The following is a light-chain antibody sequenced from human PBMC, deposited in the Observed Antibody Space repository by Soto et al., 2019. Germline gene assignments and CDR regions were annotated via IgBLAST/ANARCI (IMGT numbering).Light chain of an antibody. Sequence: QSALTQPASVSGSPGQSITISCTGTSSDVGAYNYVSWYQQHPGKVPKLMIYGVSNRPSGVSNRFSGSKSGNTASLTISGLQAEDEADYYCSSYSSSITVLFGGGTKLTVL. V-gene: IGLV2-14*01. CDR3: SSYSSSITVL. J-gene: IGLJ2*01. CDR2: GVS. CDR1: SSDVGAYNY.